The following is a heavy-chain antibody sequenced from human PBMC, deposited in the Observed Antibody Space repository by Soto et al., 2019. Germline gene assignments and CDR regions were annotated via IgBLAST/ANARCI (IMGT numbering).Heavy chain of an antibody. J-gene: IGHJ4*02. CDR3: AMGRDGSVVVVAAIKH. Sequence: AASVKVSCKASGGTFSSYAISWVRQAPGQGLEWMGGIIPIFGTANYAQKFQGRVTITADESTSTAYMELSSLRSEDTAVYYCAMGRDGSVVVVAAIKHWGQGTLVTVSS. CDR1: GGTFSSYA. D-gene: IGHD2-15*01. CDR2: IIPIFGTA. V-gene: IGHV1-69*13.